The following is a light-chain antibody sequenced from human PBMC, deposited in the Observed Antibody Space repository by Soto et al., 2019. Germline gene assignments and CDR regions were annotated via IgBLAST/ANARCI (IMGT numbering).Light chain of an antibody. J-gene: IGKJ3*01. CDR3: QQYGSSAFT. CDR2: GAS. V-gene: IGKV3-20*01. Sequence: EIVLTQSPGTLSLSPGERATLSCRASQSFSNSYLAWYQQKPGQAPRLLIYGASSRATGIPDRFSGSGSGTDFPLTISRLEPEDFAVYYCQQYGSSAFTFGPGTKVDIK. CDR1: QSFSNSY.